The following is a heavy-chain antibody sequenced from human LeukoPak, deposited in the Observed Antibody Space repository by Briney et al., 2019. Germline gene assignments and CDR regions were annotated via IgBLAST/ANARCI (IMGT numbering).Heavy chain of an antibody. J-gene: IGHJ4*02. V-gene: IGHV3-7*01. D-gene: IGHD5/OR15-5a*01. CDR2: INEDGSVK. CDR1: GFTFSNE. Sequence: GGSLRLSCAASGFTFSNEMNWVRQAPGKGLEWVANINEDGSVKYYADSVKGRFTISRDNARNSVFLQMNSLRAEDTAVYHCVRDKVSGPTLLDHWGQGTLVTVSS. CDR3: VRDKVSGPTLLDH.